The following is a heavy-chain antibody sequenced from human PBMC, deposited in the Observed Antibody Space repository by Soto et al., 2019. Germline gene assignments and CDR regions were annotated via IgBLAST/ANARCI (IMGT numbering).Heavy chain of an antibody. J-gene: IGHJ3*02. Sequence: GGSLRLSCTASGFTFSNYGMHWVRQAPGKGLEWVAVIWYDGSNKYYADSVKGRFTISRDNSKNTLYLQMNSLRAEDTAVYYCAREFTMIVARGLGAFEIWGQGTVVTVSS. CDR1: GFTFSNYG. CDR3: AREFTMIVARGLGAFEI. D-gene: IGHD3-22*01. V-gene: IGHV3-33*01. CDR2: IWYDGSNK.